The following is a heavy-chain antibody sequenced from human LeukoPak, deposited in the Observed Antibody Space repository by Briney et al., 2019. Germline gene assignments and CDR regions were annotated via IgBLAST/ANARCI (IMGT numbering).Heavy chain of an antibody. D-gene: IGHD2-15*01. Sequence: GRSLRLSCAASGFTFSSYAMHWVRQAPGKGLEWVAVISYDGSNKYYADSVKGRFTISRDNSKNTLYLQMNSLRAEDTAVYYCAKADLGVLDGYYYGMDVWGQGTTVTVSS. J-gene: IGHJ6*02. V-gene: IGHV3-30-3*01. CDR2: ISYDGSNK. CDR3: AKADLGVLDGYYYGMDV. CDR1: GFTFSSYA.